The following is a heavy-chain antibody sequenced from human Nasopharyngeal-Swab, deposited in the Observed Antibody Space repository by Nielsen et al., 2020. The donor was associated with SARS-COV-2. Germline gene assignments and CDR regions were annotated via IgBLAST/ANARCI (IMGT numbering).Heavy chain of an antibody. V-gene: IGHV1-69*13. J-gene: IGHJ6*02. CDR1: GGTFSSYA. D-gene: IGHD3-9*01. CDR3: ARDRYYDILTGYAYYYYGMDV. CDR2: IIPIFGTA. Sequence: SVKVSCNASGGTFSSYAISWVRRATGQGLEWMGGIIPIFGTANYAQKFQGRVTITADESTSTAYMELSSLRSEDTAVYYCARDRYYDILTGYAYYYYGMDVWGQGTTVTVSS.